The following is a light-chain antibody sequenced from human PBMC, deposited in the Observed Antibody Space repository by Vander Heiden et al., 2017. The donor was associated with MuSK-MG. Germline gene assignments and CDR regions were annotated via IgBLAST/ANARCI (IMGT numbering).Light chain of an antibody. CDR1: QSISSW. CDR2: KAF. CDR3: QQYNSYYPWT. J-gene: IGKJ1*01. Sequence: DIQMTHSHSTLSASVGDRVTITCRASQSISSWLAWYQQKPGKAPKLLIYKAFSLESGVPSRFSRSGYRTEFTLTISSLKMDDFETYSGQQYNSYYPWTFGQGTKVEIK. V-gene: IGKV1-5*03.